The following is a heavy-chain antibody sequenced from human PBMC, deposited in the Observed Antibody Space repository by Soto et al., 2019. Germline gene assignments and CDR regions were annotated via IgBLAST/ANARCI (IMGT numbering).Heavy chain of an antibody. CDR2: ISGSGGST. CDR1: GFTFSSYA. D-gene: IGHD6-13*01. V-gene: IGHV3-23*01. Sequence: ESGGGLVQPGGSLRLSCAASGFTFSSYAMSWVRQAPGTGLEWVSAISGSGGSTYYADSVKGRFTISRDNSKNTLYLQMNSLRAEDTAVYYCAKGKQQLVLFDYWGQGTLVTVSS. J-gene: IGHJ4*02. CDR3: AKGKQQLVLFDY.